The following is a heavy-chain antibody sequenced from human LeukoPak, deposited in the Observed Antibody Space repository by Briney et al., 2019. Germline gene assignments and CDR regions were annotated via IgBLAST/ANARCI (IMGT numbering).Heavy chain of an antibody. V-gene: IGHV4-61*02. Sequence: PSETLSLTCTVSGGSISSGSYYWSWIRQPAGKGLEWIGRIYTSGSANYNPSLKSRVTISVDTSKNQFSLKLSSVTAADTAVYYCARGQDSSGYYYYYYYMDVWGKGTTVTVSS. CDR1: GGSISSGSYY. CDR2: IYTSGSA. CDR3: ARGQDSSGYYYYYYYMDV. D-gene: IGHD3-22*01. J-gene: IGHJ6*03.